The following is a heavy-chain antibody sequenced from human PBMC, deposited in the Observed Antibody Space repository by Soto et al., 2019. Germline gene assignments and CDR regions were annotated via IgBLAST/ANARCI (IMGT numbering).Heavy chain of an antibody. V-gene: IGHV4-30-4*01. CDR3: ARGVYLNRGGYYYFHH. CDR2: ISYSGNT. Sequence: LSLTCSVSGDSVTSGDYYWTWVRQSPGKGLEWIGYISYSGNTAYNPSLSSRLTISLDTSKNHFSLKLHAATAADTAVYYCARGVYLNRGGYYYFHHWGQGTPVTVSS. CDR1: GDSVTSGDYY. J-gene: IGHJ1*01. D-gene: IGHD3-22*01.